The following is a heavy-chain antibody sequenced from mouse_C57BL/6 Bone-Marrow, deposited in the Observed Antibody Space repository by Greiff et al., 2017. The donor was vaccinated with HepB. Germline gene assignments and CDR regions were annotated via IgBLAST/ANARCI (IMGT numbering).Heavy chain of an antibody. CDR2: IWSGGST. D-gene: IGHD1-1*01. Sequence: VKLQESGPGLVQPSQSLSITCTVSGFSLTSYGVHWVRQSPGKGLEWLGVIWSGGSTDYNAAFISRLSISKDNSKSQVFFKMNSLQADDTAIYYCARKGYGSWYFDVWGTGTTVTVSS. CDR3: ARKGYGSWYFDV. J-gene: IGHJ1*03. V-gene: IGHV2-2*01. CDR1: GFSLTSYG.